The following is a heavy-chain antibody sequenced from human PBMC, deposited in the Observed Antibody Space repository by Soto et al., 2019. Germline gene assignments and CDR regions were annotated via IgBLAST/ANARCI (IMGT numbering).Heavy chain of an antibody. D-gene: IGHD5-18*01. V-gene: IGHV1-69*12. J-gene: IGHJ4*02. CDR1: GGTFSTYA. CDR2: IIPMFGTA. Sequence: QVQLVQSGAEVKKPESSVKVSCKAPGGTFSTYAISWVRQAPGQGLEWMGGIIPMFGTANYAQRFQDRVTITADEPINTVYMGLSSLRSEDTAVYFCASGIQLWLRRINNGYSGWGQGALVTVSS. CDR3: ASGIQLWLRRINNGYSG.